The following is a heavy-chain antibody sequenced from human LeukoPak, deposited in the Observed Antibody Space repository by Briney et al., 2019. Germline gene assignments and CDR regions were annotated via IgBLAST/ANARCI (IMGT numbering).Heavy chain of an antibody. CDR1: GASISSGNYY. Sequence: SETLSLTCNVSGASISSGNYYWGWIRQSPEKDLEWIGSIYHTGSTYYNPSLKSRVTISVDTSKNQFSLKLSSVTAADTAVYYCAREPLAYCGGDCSASPDYWGQGTLVTVSS. J-gene: IGHJ4*02. CDR2: IYHTGST. V-gene: IGHV4-39*07. D-gene: IGHD2-21*02. CDR3: AREPLAYCGGDCSASPDY.